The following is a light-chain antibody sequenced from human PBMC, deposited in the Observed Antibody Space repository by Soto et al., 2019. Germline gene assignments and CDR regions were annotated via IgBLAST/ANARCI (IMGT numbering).Light chain of an antibody. CDR1: QTINNY. CDR2: DAS. CDR3: QQRSDWPPRLT. Sequence: EIVLTQSPATLSLSPGERATLSCRASQTINNYLAWYQQKPGQAPRLLVYDASYQAIGIPARFSGSGSGTDFTLTISSLEPEDFAVYYCQQRSDWPPRLTFGGGTKVEIK. J-gene: IGKJ4*01. V-gene: IGKV3-11*01.